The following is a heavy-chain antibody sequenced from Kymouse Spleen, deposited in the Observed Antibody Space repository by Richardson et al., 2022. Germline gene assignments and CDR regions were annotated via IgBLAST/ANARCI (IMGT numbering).Heavy chain of an antibody. CDR2: IYYSGST. D-gene: IGHD2-15*01,IGHD2-2*02. Sequence: QLQLQESGPGLVKPSETLSLTCTVSGGSISSSSYYWGWIRQPPGKGLEWIGSIYYSGSTYYNPSLKSRVTISVDTSKNQFSLKLSSVTAADTAVYYCARVRAARLTTGAREPWSPSPQ. V-gene: IGHV4-39*01. J-gene: IGHJ4*02. CDR1: GGSISSSSYY. CDR3: ARVRAARLTT.